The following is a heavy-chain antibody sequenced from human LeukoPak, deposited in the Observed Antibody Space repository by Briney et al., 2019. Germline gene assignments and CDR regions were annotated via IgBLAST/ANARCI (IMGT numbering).Heavy chain of an antibody. CDR3: ARVMATIQDYYYYMDV. CDR2: IIPIFGTA. Sequence: SVKVSCKASGGTFSSYAISWVRQAPGQGLEWMGGIIPIFGTANYAQKFQGRVTITTDESTSTAYMELSSPRSEDTAVYYCARVMATIQDYYYYMDVWGKGTTVTVSS. CDR1: GGTFSSYA. J-gene: IGHJ6*03. D-gene: IGHD5-24*01. V-gene: IGHV1-69*05.